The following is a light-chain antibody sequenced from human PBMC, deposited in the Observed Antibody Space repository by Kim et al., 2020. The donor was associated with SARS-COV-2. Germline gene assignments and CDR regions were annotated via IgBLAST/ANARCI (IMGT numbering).Light chain of an antibody. J-gene: IGLJ1*01. CDR3: QVWDSSSDHPYV. CDR1: NIGSKS. Sequence: SYELTQPPSVSVAPGKTARITCWGNNIGSKSVHWYQQKPGQAPVLIIYYNSDRPSGIPERFSGSNSGNTATLTISGVEAGDEADYYCQVWDSSSDHPYVFGTGTKVTVL. V-gene: IGLV3-21*04. CDR2: YNS.